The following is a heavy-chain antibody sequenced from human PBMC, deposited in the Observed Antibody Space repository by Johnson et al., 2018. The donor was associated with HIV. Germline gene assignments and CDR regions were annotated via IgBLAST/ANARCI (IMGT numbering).Heavy chain of an antibody. V-gene: IGHV3-53*01. J-gene: IGHJ3*02. Sequence: EKLVESGGGLVQPGGSLRLSCAASGFTVSSNYMSWVRQAPGKGLEWVSVIYSGGSTYYADSVKGRFTISRDNSKNTLSLQMNSLRAEDTAVYYCARDRAWNYEGAFDIWGQGTMVTVSS. D-gene: IGHD1-7*01. CDR1: GFTVSSNY. CDR2: IYSGGST. CDR3: ARDRAWNYEGAFDI.